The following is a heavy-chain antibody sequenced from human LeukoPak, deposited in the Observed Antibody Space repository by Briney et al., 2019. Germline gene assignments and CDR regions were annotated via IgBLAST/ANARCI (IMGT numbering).Heavy chain of an antibody. Sequence: SETLSLTCAVSGGSISSGGYSWSWIRQPPGKGLEWIGYIYHSGSTYYNPSLKSRVTISVDRSKNQFSLKLSSVTAADTAVYYCARAPFRQSAFDIWGQGTMVTVSS. V-gene: IGHV4-30-2*01. CDR2: IYHSGST. CDR1: GGSISSGGYS. J-gene: IGHJ3*02. CDR3: ARAPFRQSAFDI. D-gene: IGHD2/OR15-2a*01.